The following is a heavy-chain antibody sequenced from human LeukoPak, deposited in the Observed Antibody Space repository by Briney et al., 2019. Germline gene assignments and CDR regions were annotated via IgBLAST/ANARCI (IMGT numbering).Heavy chain of an antibody. V-gene: IGHV3-30*18. Sequence: PGGSLRLSCVASGFTFSSYGMHWVRQAPGKGLEWMAVVSNDGSYTYYADSMRGRFTISRDSSKNTLYLQMNSLRPEDTAVYYCAKEFPGYGFDYWGQGTLVTISS. CDR3: AKEFPGYGFDY. D-gene: IGHD5-12*01. J-gene: IGHJ4*02. CDR1: GFTFSSYG. CDR2: VSNDGSYT.